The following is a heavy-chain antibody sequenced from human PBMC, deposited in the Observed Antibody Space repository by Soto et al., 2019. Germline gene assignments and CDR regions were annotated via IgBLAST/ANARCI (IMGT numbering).Heavy chain of an antibody. CDR3: ARVKYSSGWYYFDY. CDR1: GGTFSSYA. J-gene: IGHJ4*02. CDR2: IIPIFGTA. D-gene: IGHD6-19*01. Sequence: VKVSCKASGGTFSSYAISWVRQAPGQGLEWMGGIIPIFGTANYAQKFQGRVTITADKSTSTAYMELSSLRSEDTAVYYCARVKYSSGWYYFDYWGQGTLVTVSS. V-gene: IGHV1-69*13.